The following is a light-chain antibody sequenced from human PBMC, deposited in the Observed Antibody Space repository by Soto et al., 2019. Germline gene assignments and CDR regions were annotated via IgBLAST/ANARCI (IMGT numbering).Light chain of an antibody. V-gene: IGLV1-44*01. J-gene: IGLJ3*02. CDR1: SSNIGSET. CDR2: ANN. CDR3: AAWDDSLKGWV. Sequence: QSVLTQPPSASGTPGQRVTISGSGSSSNIGSETVNWYQQVPGTAPKLLIYANNQRPSGVPDRFSVSKSGTSASLAIGGLXXXXXXXXXCAAWDDSLKGWVFGGGTKLTV.